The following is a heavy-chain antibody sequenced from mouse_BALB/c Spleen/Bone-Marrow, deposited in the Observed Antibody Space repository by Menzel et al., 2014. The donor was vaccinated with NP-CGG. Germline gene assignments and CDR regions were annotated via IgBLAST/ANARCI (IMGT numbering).Heavy chain of an antibody. CDR3: ARGYYYGSTYYYAMDY. D-gene: IGHD1-1*01. CDR1: GFSLTSYG. CDR2: IWAGGST. Sequence: VKLVESGPGLVAPSQSLSITCTVSGFSLTSYGVHWVRQPPGKGPEWLGVIWAGGSTNYNSALMSRLSISKDNSKSQVFLKMNSLQTDDTAMYYCARGYYYGSTYYYAMDYWGQGTSVTVSS. V-gene: IGHV2-9*02. J-gene: IGHJ4*01.